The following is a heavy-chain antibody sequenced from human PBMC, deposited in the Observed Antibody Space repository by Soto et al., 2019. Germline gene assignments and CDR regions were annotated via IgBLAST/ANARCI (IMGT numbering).Heavy chain of an antibody. D-gene: IGHD2-2*01. Sequence: PGGSPRLSCAASGFTFSSYAMHWVRQAPGKGLEWVAVISYDGSNKYYADSVKGRFTISRDNSKNTLYLQMNSLRAEDTAVYYCARRGIVVVPAAHRNNYYYYGMDVWGQGTKVTVSS. CDR1: GFTFSSYA. J-gene: IGHJ6*02. CDR3: ARRGIVVVPAAHRNNYYYYGMDV. CDR2: ISYDGSNK. V-gene: IGHV3-30-3*01.